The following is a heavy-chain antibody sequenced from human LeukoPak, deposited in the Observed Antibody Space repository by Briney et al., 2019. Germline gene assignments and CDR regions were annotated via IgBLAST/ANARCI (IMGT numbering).Heavy chain of an antibody. Sequence: PSETLSLTCAVSGGSISSGGYSWSWIRQPPGKGLEWIGYIYHSGSTYYNPSLKSRVTISVDTSKNQFSLKLSSVTAADTAVYYCARDSRRFFDYWGQGTLVTVSS. CDR2: IYHSGST. V-gene: IGHV4-30-2*01. J-gene: IGHJ4*02. CDR1: GGSISSGGYS. CDR3: ARDSRRFFDY.